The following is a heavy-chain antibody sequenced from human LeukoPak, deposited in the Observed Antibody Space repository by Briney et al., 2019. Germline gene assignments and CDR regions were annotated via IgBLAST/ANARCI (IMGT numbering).Heavy chain of an antibody. CDR3: ARGKRRWFGELLLLYYFDY. CDR1: GGSFSGYY. Sequence: SETLSLTCAVYGGSFSGYYWSWIRQPPGKGLEWIGEINHSGSTNYNPSLKSRVTISVDTSKNQFSLKLSSVPAADTAVYYCARGKRRWFGELLLLYYFDYWGQGTLVTVSS. J-gene: IGHJ4*02. D-gene: IGHD3-10*01. V-gene: IGHV4-34*01. CDR2: INHSGST.